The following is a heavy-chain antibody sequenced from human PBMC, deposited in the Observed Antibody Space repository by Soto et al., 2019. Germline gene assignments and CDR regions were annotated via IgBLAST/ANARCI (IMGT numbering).Heavy chain of an antibody. J-gene: IGHJ6*02. D-gene: IGHD3-10*01. V-gene: IGHV4-61*08. CDR3: ARSPNYYYYGFDV. CDR1: GGSVSSGDYF. CDR2: IYYSGST. Sequence: SETLSLTCTVSGGSVSSGDYFWSWLRQSPGKRLEWIAYIYYSGSTNYNPSLKSRATISVDTSKSQVSLTLTSMTAADAALYYCARSPNYYYYGFDVWGQGTAVTV.